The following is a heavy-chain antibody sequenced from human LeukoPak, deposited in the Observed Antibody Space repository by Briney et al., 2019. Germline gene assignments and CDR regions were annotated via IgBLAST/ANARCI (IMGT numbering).Heavy chain of an antibody. CDR3: AREGYDFWSGYQYYFDY. CDR1: GGSISSYC. J-gene: IGHJ4*02. CDR2: IYTSGST. D-gene: IGHD3-3*01. Sequence: SETLSLTCTVSGGSISSYCWSWIRQPAGKGLEWIRRIYTSGSTNYNPSLKSRVTMSVDTSKNQFSLKLSSVTAADTAVYYCAREGYDFWSGYQYYFDYWGQGTLVTVSS. V-gene: IGHV4-4*07.